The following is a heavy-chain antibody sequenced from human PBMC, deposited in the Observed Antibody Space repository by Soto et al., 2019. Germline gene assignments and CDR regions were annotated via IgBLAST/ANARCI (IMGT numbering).Heavy chain of an antibody. J-gene: IGHJ5*02. CDR1: GFTFNNYW. Sequence: PGGSLRLSCAASGFTFNNYWMSWVRQAPGKGLEWVANIKEDGSDKHHADSVKGRFTISRDNAKNTLYLQMNSLRAEDTAVYYCAKGRGRKGSSSEGYNWFDPWGQGTLVTVSS. CDR2: IKEDGSDK. CDR3: AKGRGRKGSSSEGYNWFDP. V-gene: IGHV3-7*03. D-gene: IGHD6-6*01.